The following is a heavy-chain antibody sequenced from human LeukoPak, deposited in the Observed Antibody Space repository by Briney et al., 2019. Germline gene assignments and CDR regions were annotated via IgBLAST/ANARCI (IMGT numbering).Heavy chain of an antibody. CDR2: ISYSGST. CDR3: ARDRGYGSGSYYNSRWFDP. V-gene: IGHV4-59*01. Sequence: KPSETLSLTCTVSGGSISGYYWSWIRQPPGKGLEWVGYISYSGSTNYNPSLKSRVTISVDTSKNQFSLKLSSVTAADTAVYYCARDRGYGSGSYYNSRWFDPWGQGTLVTVSS. CDR1: GGSISGYY. D-gene: IGHD3-10*01. J-gene: IGHJ5*02.